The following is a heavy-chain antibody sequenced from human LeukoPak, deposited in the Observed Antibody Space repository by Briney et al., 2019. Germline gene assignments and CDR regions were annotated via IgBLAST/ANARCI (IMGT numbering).Heavy chain of an antibody. CDR1: GGSITSGDW. V-gene: IGHV4-4*02. CDR3: ARVAGGRRDNLWPFDY. Sequence: SGTLSLTCAVSGGSITSGDWWSWVRQPPGKGLEWIGEIYHSGSTNYSPSLKSRATISVDKAKNQFSLNLSSVTAADTAVYYCARVAGGRRDNLWPFDYWGQGTLVTLSS. D-gene: IGHD2/OR15-2a*01. CDR2: IYHSGST. J-gene: IGHJ4*02.